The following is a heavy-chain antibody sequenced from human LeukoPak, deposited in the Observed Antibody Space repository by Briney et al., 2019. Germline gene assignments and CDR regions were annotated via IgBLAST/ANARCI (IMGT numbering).Heavy chain of an antibody. CDR3: AKRDTGYSSGWPYDY. J-gene: IGHJ4*02. D-gene: IGHD6-19*01. CDR1: GFTFSSYA. V-gene: IGHV3-23*01. CDR2: ISGSGGST. Sequence: GGSLRLSCAASGFTFSSYAMSWVRQAPGKGLEWVSAISGSGGSTYYADSVNGRFTISRDNSKNTLYLQMNSLRAEDTAVYYCAKRDTGYSSGWPYDYWGQGTLVTVSS.